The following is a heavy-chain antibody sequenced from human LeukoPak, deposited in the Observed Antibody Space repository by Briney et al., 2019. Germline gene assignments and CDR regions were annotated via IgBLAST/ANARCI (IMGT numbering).Heavy chain of an antibody. D-gene: IGHD3-22*01. CDR2: IYHSGIS. Sequence: SETLSLTCAVSGYSFSSGYYWGWIRQPPGKGLEWIGSIYHSGISYYNPSFKSRVTISVDTSNNQFSLKLSSVTAADTAVYYCARVYMGYDSSGYYVNWFDPWGQGTLVTVSS. CDR3: ARVYMGYDSSGYYVNWFDP. V-gene: IGHV4-38-2*01. CDR1: GYSFSSGYY. J-gene: IGHJ5*02.